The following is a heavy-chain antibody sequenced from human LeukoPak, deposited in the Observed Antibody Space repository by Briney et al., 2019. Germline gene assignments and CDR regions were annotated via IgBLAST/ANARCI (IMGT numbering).Heavy chain of an antibody. CDR2: IKQDGSEE. CDR3: ARDKPSRLVVYDHYYGLDV. D-gene: IGHD3-16*01. CDR1: GFTFSSSW. Sequence: GGSLRLSCAASGFTFSSSWMSWVRQAPTKGLEWVANIKQDGSEEYYVDSVKGRFTISRDSAKNSLYLQMNSLRAEDTAVYYCARDKPSRLVVYDHYYGLDVWGQGTTVTVSS. J-gene: IGHJ6*02. V-gene: IGHV3-7*03.